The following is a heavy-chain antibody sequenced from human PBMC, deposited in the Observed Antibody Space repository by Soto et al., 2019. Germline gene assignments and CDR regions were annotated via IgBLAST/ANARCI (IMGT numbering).Heavy chain of an antibody. CDR1: GFTVSGKKY. CDR3: ATWHLQEHAYDI. Sequence: LRLSCAAFGFTVSGKKYVAWVRQAPGKGLEWVSALYDLDGTYYADSVKGRFTTSSDSSRTTVYLQMNSLRPDDTAVYSCATWHLQEHAYDIWGQGXMVTV. J-gene: IGHJ3*02. V-gene: IGHV3-53*01. D-gene: IGHD1-1*01. CDR2: LYDLDGT.